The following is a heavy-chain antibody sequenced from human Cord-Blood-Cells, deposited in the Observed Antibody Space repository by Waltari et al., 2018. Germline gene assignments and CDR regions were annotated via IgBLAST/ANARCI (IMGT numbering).Heavy chain of an antibody. Sequence: EVQLVESGGGLVQPGGSLKLSCAASGFTFSGSAMHWVRQASGKGLEWVGRIRSKANSYATAYAASVKGSFTISRDDSKNTAYLQMNSLKTEDTAVYYCTRQGGPATVTTYAGTFYYYYYGMDVWGQGP. CDR1: GFTFSGSA. CDR3: TRQGGPATVTTYAGTFYYYYYGMDV. J-gene: IGHJ6*02. V-gene: IGHV3-73*02. D-gene: IGHD4-4*01. CDR2: IRSKANSYAT.